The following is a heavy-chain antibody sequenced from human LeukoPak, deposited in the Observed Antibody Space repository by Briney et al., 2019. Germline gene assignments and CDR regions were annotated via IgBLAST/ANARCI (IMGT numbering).Heavy chain of an antibody. CDR3: AREYSSSSDTYYYYYMDV. Sequence: EASVKVSCKASGYTFTGYYMHWVRQAPGQGLEWMGWINPNSGGTNYAQKFQGRVTMTRDTSISTAYMELSRLRSDDTAVYYCAREYSSSSDTYYYYYMDVWGKGTTVTISS. CDR1: GYTFTGYY. D-gene: IGHD6-13*01. CDR2: INPNSGGT. V-gene: IGHV1-2*02. J-gene: IGHJ6*03.